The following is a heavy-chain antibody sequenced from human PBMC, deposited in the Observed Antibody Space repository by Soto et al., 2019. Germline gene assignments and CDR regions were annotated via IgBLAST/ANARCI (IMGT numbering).Heavy chain of an antibody. CDR1: GGSISSGGYS. Sequence: SETLSLTCAVSGGSISSGGYSWSWIRQPPGKGLEWIGYIYHSGSTYYNPSLKSRVTISVDRSKNQFSLKLSSVTAADTAAYYCARGDRNYYGSGGYYPYYYYGMDVWGQGTTVTVSS. V-gene: IGHV4-30-2*01. CDR2: IYHSGST. J-gene: IGHJ6*02. D-gene: IGHD3-10*01. CDR3: ARGDRNYYGSGGYYPYYYYGMDV.